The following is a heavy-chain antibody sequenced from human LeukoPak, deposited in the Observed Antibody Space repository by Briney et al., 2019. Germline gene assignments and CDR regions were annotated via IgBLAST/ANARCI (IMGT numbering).Heavy chain of an antibody. CDR2: IYHSGNT. J-gene: IGHJ4*02. D-gene: IGHD3-9*01. Sequence: SETLPLTCAVSGGSISSGNWWSWVRQPPGKGLEWIGEIYHSGNTNYNPSLKSRVTISVDWSKNHFSLKLSSVTAADTAVYYCAREGDYDILTGYYFIDSWGQGTLVTVSS. CDR1: GGSISSGNW. CDR3: AREGDYDILTGYYFIDS. V-gene: IGHV4-4*02.